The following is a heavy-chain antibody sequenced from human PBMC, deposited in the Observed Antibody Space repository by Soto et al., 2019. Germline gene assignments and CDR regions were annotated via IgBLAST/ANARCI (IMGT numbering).Heavy chain of an antibody. D-gene: IGHD3-3*01. CDR2: ISGSGGST. V-gene: IGHV3-23*01. CDR1: GFTFKEYA. J-gene: IGHJ5*02. Sequence: PGGSLRLSCAASGFTFKEYAMNWVRQAPGKGLDWVSAISGSGGSTYYADSVKGRFTISRDNSKNMLYLQINCLRAEDTALFYCANGRFLKWLLPDNWCYRFGQGSLVTVAS. CDR3: ANGRFLKWLLPDNWCYR.